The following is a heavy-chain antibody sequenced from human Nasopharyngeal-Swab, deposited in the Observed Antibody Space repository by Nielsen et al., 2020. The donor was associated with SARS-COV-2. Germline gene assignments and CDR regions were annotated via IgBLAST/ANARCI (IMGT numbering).Heavy chain of an antibody. CDR3: TTVRFHCSSTSCYRWFDP. J-gene: IGHJ5*02. V-gene: IGHV3-15*01. D-gene: IGHD2-2*01. Sequence: WIRQPPGKRLEWVGRIKSKTDGGTTDYAAPVKGRFTISRDDSKNTLYLQMNSLKTEDTAVYYCTTVRFHCSSTSCYRWFDPWGQGTLVTVSS. CDR2: IKSKTDGGTT.